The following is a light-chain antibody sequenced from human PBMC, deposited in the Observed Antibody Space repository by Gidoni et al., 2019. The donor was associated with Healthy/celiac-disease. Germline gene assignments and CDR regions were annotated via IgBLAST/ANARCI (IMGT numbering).Light chain of an antibody. CDR2: AAS. CDR3: QQSYSTPWT. Sequence: DIQMTQSPSSLSASVGDRVTITCRASQSISSYLNWYQKKPGKAPKLLIYAASSLQSGVPSRFSGSGSGTEFSLTIISLQPEDFATYYCQQSYSTPWTFGQGTKVEIK. CDR1: QSISSY. J-gene: IGKJ1*01. V-gene: IGKV1-39*01.